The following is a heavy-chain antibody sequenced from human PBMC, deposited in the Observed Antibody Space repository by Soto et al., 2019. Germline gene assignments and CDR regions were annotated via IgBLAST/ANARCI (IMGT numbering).Heavy chain of an antibody. V-gene: IGHV4-59*01. CDR2: IYFRGTT. J-gene: IGHJ4*02. CDR3: ARMNYYDTSGYPFDY. Sequence: SGTPSPTRPLPGCSLSRYYLSWVPPPPGNGLEWIGYIYFRGTTNYNPSLKSRVTMSADTSKNQFSLKLNSVTAADTAVYYCARMNYYDTSGYPFDYWGQGMMVTVSS. D-gene: IGHD3-22*01. CDR1: GCSLSRYY.